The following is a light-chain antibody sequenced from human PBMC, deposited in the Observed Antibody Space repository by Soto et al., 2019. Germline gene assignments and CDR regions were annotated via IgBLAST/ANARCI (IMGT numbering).Light chain of an antibody. V-gene: IGLV1-40*01. Sequence: QSVLTQPPSVSGAPGQRVTISCTGSSSNIGAGYDVHWYQQLPGTAPKLLIYGNSNRPSGVPDRFSGSKSGTSASLAITGLQAEDEADYYCQSYDTSLRNWVVVFGGGTKLTVL. CDR3: QSYDTSLRNWVVV. CDR2: GNS. CDR1: SSNIGAGYD. J-gene: IGLJ2*01.